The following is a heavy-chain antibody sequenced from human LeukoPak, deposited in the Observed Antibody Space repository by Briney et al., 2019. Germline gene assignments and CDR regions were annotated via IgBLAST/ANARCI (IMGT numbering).Heavy chain of an antibody. Sequence: SVNVSCKASGGTFSSYAISWVRQAPGQGLEWMGRIIPILGIANYAQKFQGRVTITADKSTSTAYMELSSLRSEDTAVYYCARVSYYDSSGYYYYYGMDVWGQGTTVTVSS. D-gene: IGHD3-22*01. CDR3: ARVSYYDSSGYYYYYGMDV. V-gene: IGHV1-69*04. J-gene: IGHJ6*02. CDR1: GGTFSSYA. CDR2: IIPILGIA.